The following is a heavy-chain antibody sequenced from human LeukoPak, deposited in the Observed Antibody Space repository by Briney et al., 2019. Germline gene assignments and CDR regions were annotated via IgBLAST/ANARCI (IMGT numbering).Heavy chain of an antibody. D-gene: IGHD3-9*01. CDR3: ARSILTGITVNPFDY. V-gene: IGHV1-69*13. Sequence: SVKVSCKASGGTFNSYVISWVRQAPGQGLEWMGGIIPLFSRTNYAQKFQGRVTITADESTSTAYLELSSLRSGDTAVYYCARSILTGITVNPFDYWGQGTLVTVSS. CDR1: GGTFNSYV. J-gene: IGHJ4*02. CDR2: IIPLFSRT.